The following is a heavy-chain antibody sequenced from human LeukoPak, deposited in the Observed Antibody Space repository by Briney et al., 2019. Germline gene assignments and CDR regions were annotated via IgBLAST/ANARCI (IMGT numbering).Heavy chain of an antibody. CDR1: GFTVSRNY. Sequence: GSLRLSCAASGFTVSRNYMSWVRQAPGKGLEWIGYIYYTGSTNYNPSLKSRITISVDTSKNQFSLKLSSVTAADTAVYYCARETKTFYFDSSAYYPYYFDSWGQGTLVTVSS. J-gene: IGHJ4*02. CDR2: IYYTGST. V-gene: IGHV4-4*08. CDR3: ARETKTFYFDSSAYYPYYFDS. D-gene: IGHD3-22*01.